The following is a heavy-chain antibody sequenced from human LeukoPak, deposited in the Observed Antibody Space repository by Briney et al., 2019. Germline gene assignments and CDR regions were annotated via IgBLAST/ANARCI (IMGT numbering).Heavy chain of an antibody. Sequence: PGGSLRLSCAASGFSFSNYWMCWVRQAPGKGLVCVSRINSDGSTTTYADSVKGRFTISRDNAKNTLYLQMNSLRAEDSALYYCARIRESLGLGAFDIWGHGTMVTVSS. CDR1: GFSFSNYW. V-gene: IGHV3-74*03. CDR3: ARIRESLGLGAFDI. J-gene: IGHJ3*02. CDR2: INSDGSTT. D-gene: IGHD7-27*01.